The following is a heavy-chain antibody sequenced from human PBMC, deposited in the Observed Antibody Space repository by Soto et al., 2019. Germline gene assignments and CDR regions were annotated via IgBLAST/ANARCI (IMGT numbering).Heavy chain of an antibody. J-gene: IGHJ4*02. CDR1: GYTFTGYF. D-gene: IGHD3-22*01. Sequence: ASVKVSCKASGYTFTGYFMHWVRQAPGQGLEWMGWINPNSGDTKYAQKFQGRVTMTRDMSISTAYMELRRLTSDDTAVYYCARVRTYYDSSGSLDYWGQGTLVTVSS. V-gene: IGHV1-2*02. CDR3: ARVRTYYDSSGSLDY. CDR2: INPNSGDT.